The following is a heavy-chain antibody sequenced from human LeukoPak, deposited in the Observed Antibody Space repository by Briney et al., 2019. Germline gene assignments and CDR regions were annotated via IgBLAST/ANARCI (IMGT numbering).Heavy chain of an antibody. D-gene: IGHD6-13*01. Sequence: SETLSLTCTVSGGSISNYYWSWIRQPPGKGLEWIGEINDSGTTDYNPSLKSRVTISLDTSKNQFSLNLISVTAADTAVYYCARDWWYSSTWYWFDPWGQGTLVTVSS. CDR1: GGSISNYY. CDR3: ARDWWYSSTWYWFDP. V-gene: IGHV4-34*01. J-gene: IGHJ5*02. CDR2: INDSGTT.